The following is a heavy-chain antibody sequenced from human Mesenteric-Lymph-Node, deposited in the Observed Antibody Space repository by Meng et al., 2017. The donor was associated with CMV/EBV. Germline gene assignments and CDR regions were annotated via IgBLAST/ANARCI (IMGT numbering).Heavy chain of an antibody. CDR2: INSDGSTT. Sequence: GESLKISCAASGFTFSSYSMNWVRQAPGKGLEWVSRINSDGSTTSYADSVKGRFTISRDNAKNTLYLQMNSLRGEDTAVFYCARAYGSYGYFDYWGQGALVTVSS. CDR1: GFTFSSYS. D-gene: IGHD1-26*01. V-gene: IGHV3-74*01. J-gene: IGHJ4*02. CDR3: ARAYGSYGYFDY.